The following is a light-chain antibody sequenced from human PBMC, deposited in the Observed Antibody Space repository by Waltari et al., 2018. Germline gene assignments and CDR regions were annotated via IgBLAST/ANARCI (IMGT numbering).Light chain of an antibody. J-gene: IGLJ3*02. V-gene: IGLV1-40*01. CDR3: QSYDSSLSGSM. CDR2: GNS. CDR1: SSNIGAGYD. Sequence: QSVLTQPPSVSGAPGQRVIISCTGSSSNIGAGYDVHWYQHLQGKAPKLLIYGNSARPSGVPVRFSGSTSGTSAYLAITGLQAEDEADYYCQSYDSSLSGSMFGGGTKLTVL.